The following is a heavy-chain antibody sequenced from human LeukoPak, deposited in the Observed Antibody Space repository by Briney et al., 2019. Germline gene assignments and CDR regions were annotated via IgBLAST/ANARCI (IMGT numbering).Heavy chain of an antibody. CDR3: AKEQYCCDSSGYYYYYYMDV. Sequence: GGSLRLSCAASGFTFSSYSMNWVRQAPGKGLEWVSAISGSGGSTYYADSVKGRFTISRDNSKNTLYLQMNSLRAEDTAVYYCAKEQYCCDSSGYYYYYYMDVWGKGTTVTISS. CDR2: ISGSGGST. J-gene: IGHJ6*03. D-gene: IGHD3-22*01. CDR1: GFTFSSYS. V-gene: IGHV3-23*01.